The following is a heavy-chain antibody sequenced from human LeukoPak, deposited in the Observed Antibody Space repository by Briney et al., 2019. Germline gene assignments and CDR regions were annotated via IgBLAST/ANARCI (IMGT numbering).Heavy chain of an antibody. CDR1: GFTFSSYG. V-gene: IGHV3-30*02. J-gene: IGHJ4*02. CDR3: ARAGYYDSSGYYY. D-gene: IGHD3-22*01. CDR2: IRYDGSNK. Sequence: GGSLRLSCAASGFTFSSYGMHWVRQAPGKGLEWVAFIRYDGSNKYYADSVKGRFTISRDNSKNTLYLQMNSLRAEDTAVYYCARAGYYDSSGYYYWGQGTLSPSPQ.